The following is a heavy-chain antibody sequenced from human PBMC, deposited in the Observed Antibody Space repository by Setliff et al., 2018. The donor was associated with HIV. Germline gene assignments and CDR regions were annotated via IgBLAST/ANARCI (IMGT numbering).Heavy chain of an antibody. Sequence: SETLSLTCTVSGGSIRSYYWSWIRQPPGKGLEWIGYIYTSGRTNYNPSLKSRVTISVDASKNQFSLKLSSVIAADTAVYYCARTNKAAPASAGFDVWGQGTMVTVSS. CDR3: ARTNKAAPASAGFDV. D-gene: IGHD6-25*01. CDR1: GGSIRSYY. CDR2: IYTSGRT. J-gene: IGHJ3*01. V-gene: IGHV4-4*08.